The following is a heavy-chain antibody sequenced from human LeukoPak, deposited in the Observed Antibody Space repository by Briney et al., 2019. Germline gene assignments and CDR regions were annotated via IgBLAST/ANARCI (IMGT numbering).Heavy chain of an antibody. CDR2: IYYSGST. J-gene: IGHJ4*02. CDR1: GGSISSYY. V-gene: IGHV4-59*01. Sequence: SETLSLTCTVSGGSISSYYWSWIRQPPGKGLEWIGYIYYSGSTNYNPSLKSRVTISVDTSKNQFSLKLSSVTAADTAVYYCARVGVYDILTNWGRGTLVTVSS. D-gene: IGHD3-9*01. CDR3: ARVGVYDILTN.